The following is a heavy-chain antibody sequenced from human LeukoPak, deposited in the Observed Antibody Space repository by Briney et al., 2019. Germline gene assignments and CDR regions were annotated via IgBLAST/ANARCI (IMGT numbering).Heavy chain of an antibody. CDR1: GYTFTSYG. Sequence: ASVKVSCKASGYTFTSYGISWVRQAPGQGLEWMGWISAYNGNTNYAQKLQGRVTMTTDTSTSTAYVELRSLRSDDTAVYYCARTYDIVVVVAATRALDYYGMDVWGQGALVTVSS. D-gene: IGHD2-15*01. V-gene: IGHV1-18*01. CDR3: ARTYDIVVVVAATRALDYYGMDV. CDR2: ISAYNGNT. J-gene: IGHJ6*02.